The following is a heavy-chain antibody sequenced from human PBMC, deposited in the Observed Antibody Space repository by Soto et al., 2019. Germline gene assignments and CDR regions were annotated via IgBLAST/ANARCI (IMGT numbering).Heavy chain of an antibody. Sequence: EVQLVESGGGLVKPGGSLRLSCAASGFTFSSYSMNWVRQAPGKGLEWVSSISSSSSYIYYVDSVKGRFTIASDNAKTAIYRQKNRLRVDDTAVYYCARRGEHDYGDDINDYRSQGTLVTVFS. CDR3: ARRGEHDYGDDINDY. D-gene: IGHD4-17*01. J-gene: IGHJ4*02. CDR1: GFTFSSYS. CDR2: ISSSSSYI. V-gene: IGHV3-21*03.